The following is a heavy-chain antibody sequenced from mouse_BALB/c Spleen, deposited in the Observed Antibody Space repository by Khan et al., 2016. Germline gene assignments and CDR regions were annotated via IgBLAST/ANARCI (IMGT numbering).Heavy chain of an antibody. D-gene: IGHD3-1*01. J-gene: IGHJ4*01. CDR1: GYAFTNYG. V-gene: IGHV9-1*02. Sequence: QIQLVQSGPELKKPGETVKISCRASGYAFTNYGIHWVRQAPGKGLKWMGWIATYSGEPTYADDFKGRFAFSLQTSSSTAYLQINNLQNEDMATYVCERRRLLDLYDAMDYWGQGTSVTVSS. CDR3: ERRRLLDLYDAMDY. CDR2: IATYSGEP.